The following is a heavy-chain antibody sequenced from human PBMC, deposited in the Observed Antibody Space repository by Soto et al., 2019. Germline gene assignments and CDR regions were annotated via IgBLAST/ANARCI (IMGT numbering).Heavy chain of an antibody. CDR3: VRDSGNGLKDY. J-gene: IGHJ4*02. CDR2: IDHSGST. D-gene: IGHD6-19*01. V-gene: IGHV4-4*02. Sequence: QVQLQESGPGLVKPSGTLSLTCAVSGGSISSTNWWNWVRQPPGKGLEWIGEIDHSGSTNYNPSLNSRVTMSVDKPKNQFSLKLSSVTAADTAVYYCVRDSGNGLKDYWGQGTLVTVSS. CDR1: GGSISSTNW.